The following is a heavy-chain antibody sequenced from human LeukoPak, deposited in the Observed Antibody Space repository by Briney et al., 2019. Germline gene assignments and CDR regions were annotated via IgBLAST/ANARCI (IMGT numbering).Heavy chain of an antibody. Sequence: PGGSLRLSCAASGFTFSSYSMNWVRQAPGKGLEWVSSISSSSSYIYYADSVKGRFTISRDNAKNSLYLQMNSLRAEDTAVYYCARDQTIAVAGTVVDAFDIWGQGTMVTVSS. CDR3: ARDQTIAVAGTVVDAFDI. J-gene: IGHJ3*02. D-gene: IGHD6-19*01. CDR2: ISSSSSYI. CDR1: GFTFSSYS. V-gene: IGHV3-21*01.